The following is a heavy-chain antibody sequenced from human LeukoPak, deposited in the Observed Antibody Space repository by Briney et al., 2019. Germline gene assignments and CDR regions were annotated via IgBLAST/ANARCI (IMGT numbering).Heavy chain of an antibody. CDR2: ISWNSGGI. J-gene: IGHJ5*02. CDR3: VKDSLSWTANCFDP. V-gene: IGHV3-9*01. CDR1: GFTFNDYA. Sequence: GGSLRLSCAASGFTFNDYAMHWVRQAPGKGLEWVSGISWNSGGIGYADSVRGRFIISRDNAKNSLYLQMNSLRAEDTALYSCVKDSLSWTANCFDPWGQGTLVTVSS. D-gene: IGHD6-13*01.